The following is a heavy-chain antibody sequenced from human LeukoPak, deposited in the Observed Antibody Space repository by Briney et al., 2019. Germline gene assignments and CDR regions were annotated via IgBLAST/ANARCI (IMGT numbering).Heavy chain of an antibody. CDR3: ARGPERYSSSWYAPPDY. J-gene: IGHJ4*02. D-gene: IGHD6-13*01. V-gene: IGHV3-7*01. CDR2: IKQDGSQK. CDR1: GFTFSGFW. Sequence: GGSLRLSCTASGFTFSGFWMSWVRQAPGRGLEWVASIKQDGSQKYYVDSVKGRFTISRDNAKNSLYLQMNSLRAEDTAVYYCARGPERYSSSWYAPPDYWGQGTLVTVSS.